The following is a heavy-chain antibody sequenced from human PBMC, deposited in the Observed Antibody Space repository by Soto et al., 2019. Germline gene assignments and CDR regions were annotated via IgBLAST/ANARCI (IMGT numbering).Heavy chain of an antibody. J-gene: IGHJ4*02. CDR1: GDTFNFYS. CDR3: ATSYGSGYRAFDY. Sequence: QVQLVQSGAEVKGPGSSVKVSCKASGDTFNFYSINWVRQAPGLGLEWMGRVNPILSMSNFAQRFQGRVTMTADKSTSTAYMELSGLSSEDTAIYYCATSYGSGYRAFDYWGQGALVTVSS. V-gene: IGHV1-69*04. CDR2: VNPILSMS. D-gene: IGHD3-10*01.